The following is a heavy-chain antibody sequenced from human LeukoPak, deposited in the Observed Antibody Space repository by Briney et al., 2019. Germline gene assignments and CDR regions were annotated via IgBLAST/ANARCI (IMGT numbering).Heavy chain of an antibody. J-gene: IGHJ4*02. CDR3: ARGIGGGIVVVITGPFDY. V-gene: IGHV1-18*01. D-gene: IGHD3-22*01. Sequence: ASVKVSCKASGYTFTSYGISWVRQAPGQGLEWMGWISAYNGNTNYAQKLQGRVTMTTDTSTSTAYMEPRSLRSDDTAVYSFARGIGGGIVVVITGPFDYWGQGTLVTVSS. CDR1: GYTFTSYG. CDR2: ISAYNGNT.